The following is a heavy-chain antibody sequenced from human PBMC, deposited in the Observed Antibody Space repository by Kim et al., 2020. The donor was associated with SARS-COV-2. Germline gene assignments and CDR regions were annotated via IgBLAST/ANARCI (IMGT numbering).Heavy chain of an antibody. CDR3: AGDGTTVTTMGYFQH. J-gene: IGHJ1*01. D-gene: IGHD1-1*01. V-gene: IGHV3-7*01. Sequence: AYGKGRVTIARNNAKNSLYLQMSSLGAEDTAVYYCAGDGTTVTTMGYFQHWGQGTLVTVSS.